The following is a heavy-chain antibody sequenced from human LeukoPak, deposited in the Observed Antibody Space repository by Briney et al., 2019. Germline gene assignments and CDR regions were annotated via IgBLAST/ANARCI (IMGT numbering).Heavy chain of an antibody. CDR3: VNNGGVYLSDY. D-gene: IGHD2-8*02. V-gene: IGHV4-4*02. Sequence: PSETLSLTCVVSGGSISTNSWWSWVRQPPGKGLEWIGETSHSGDTNYNPSLRSRVTISVDKSKNQFSLKLNSVTAADTAVYYCVNNGGVYLSDYWGQGTLVTVSS. CDR2: TSHSGDT. CDR1: GGSISTNSW. J-gene: IGHJ4*02.